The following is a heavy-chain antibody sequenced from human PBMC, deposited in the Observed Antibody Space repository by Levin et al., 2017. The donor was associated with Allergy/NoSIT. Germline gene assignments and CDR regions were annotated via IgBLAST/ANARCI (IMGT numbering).Heavy chain of an antibody. V-gene: IGHV1-69*13. CDR2: IIPIFGTA. CDR3: ARDRDGFNNWFDP. Sequence: EASVKVSCKASGGTFSSYAISWVRQAPGQGLEWMGGIIPIFGTANYAQKFQGRVTITADESTSTAYMELSSLRSEDTAVYYCARDRDGFNNWFDPWGQGTLVTVSS. CDR1: GGTFSSYA. J-gene: IGHJ5*02. D-gene: IGHD5-24*01.